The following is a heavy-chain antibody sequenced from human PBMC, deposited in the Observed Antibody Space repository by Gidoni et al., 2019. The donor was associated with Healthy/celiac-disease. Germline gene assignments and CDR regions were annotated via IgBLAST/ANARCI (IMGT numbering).Heavy chain of an antibody. CDR1: GIHFDDYA. CDR2: ISWNSGSV. CDR3: AKGGLAGTGYGMDV. D-gene: IGHD6-19*01. J-gene: IGHJ6*02. Sequence: EVRQVQSWGGWLQTVRSLRLSCGASGIHFDDYAMHWVRQAPGKGLAWVSGISWNSGSVGNADSVKGRFTISRDNAKNSLDLQMNSLRAEDTALYYCAKGGLAGTGYGMDVWGQGTTVTVSS. V-gene: IGHV3-9*01.